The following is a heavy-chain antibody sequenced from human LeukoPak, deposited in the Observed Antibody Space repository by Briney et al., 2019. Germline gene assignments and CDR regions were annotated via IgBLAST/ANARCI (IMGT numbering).Heavy chain of an antibody. J-gene: IGHJ4*02. CDR1: GPPLTNYH. V-gene: IGHV1-46*01. CDR3: ATEAPRSYYFDY. CDR2: VYATGGVA. Sequence: VAPVQISFHASGPPLTNYHIHRGRQGPGQGGVGMGAVYATGGVAINTQTFPVRVTVTRDTSTGTVYMELSSLRFEDTAIYYCATEAPRSYYFDYWGQGIQVTVSS.